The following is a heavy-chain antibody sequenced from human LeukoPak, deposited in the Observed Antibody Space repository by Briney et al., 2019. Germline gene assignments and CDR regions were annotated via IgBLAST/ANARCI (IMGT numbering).Heavy chain of an antibody. CDR3: ARDLFEVPAPFDY. V-gene: IGHV3-21*01. CDR2: ISSSSYI. J-gene: IGHJ4*02. Sequence: PGGSLRLSCAASGFTFSSYSMNWVRQAPGKGLEWVSSISSSSYIYYADSVKGRFTISRDNAKNSLYLQMNSLRAEDTAVYYCARDLFEVPAPFDYWGQGTLVTVSS. D-gene: IGHD2-2*01. CDR1: GFTFSSYS.